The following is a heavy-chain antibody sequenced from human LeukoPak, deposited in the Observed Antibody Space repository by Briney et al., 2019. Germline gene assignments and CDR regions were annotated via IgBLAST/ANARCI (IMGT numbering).Heavy chain of an antibody. D-gene: IGHD2-15*01. CDR1: GYTFTSYA. V-gene: IGHV1-3*01. J-gene: IGHJ4*02. CDR2: INAGNGNT. Sequence: ASVKVSCKASGYTFTSYAMHWVRQAPGQRLEWMGWINAGNGNTKYSQKFQGRVTITRDTSASTAYMELSSLRSEDTAVYYCATRFSREAATGSDYWGQGTLVTVSS. CDR3: ATRFSREAATGSDY.